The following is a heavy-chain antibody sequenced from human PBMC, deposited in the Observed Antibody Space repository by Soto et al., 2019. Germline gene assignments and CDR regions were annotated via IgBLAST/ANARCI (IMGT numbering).Heavy chain of an antibody. CDR2: IYYSGST. D-gene: IGHD3-9*01. J-gene: IGHJ4*02. V-gene: IGHV4-59*01. CDR3: ARGYYDILTGYYIYFDY. Sequence: SETLSLTCTVSGGSISSYYWSWIRQPPGKGLEWIGYIYYSGSTNYNPSLKSRVTISVDTSKNQFSLKLSSVTAADTAVYYCARGYYDILTGYYIYFDYWGQGALVTVSS. CDR1: GGSISSYY.